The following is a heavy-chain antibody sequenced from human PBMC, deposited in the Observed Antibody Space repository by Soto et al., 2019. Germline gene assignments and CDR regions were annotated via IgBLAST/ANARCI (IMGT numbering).Heavy chain of an antibody. CDR1: GGTFSSYA. J-gene: IGHJ6*02. CDR2: IIPIFGTT. Sequence: QVQLVQSGAEVKKPGSSVKVSCKASGGTFSSYAITWVRQAPGQGLEWMGRIIPIFGTTNYAQKFQGRVTITADESTSTAYMDLSSLRSDDTAVYYCAKSPDPYSSSNYYYYRMDVWGQGTTVTVSS. V-gene: IGHV1-69*15. D-gene: IGHD6-6*01. CDR3: AKSPDPYSSSNYYYYRMDV.